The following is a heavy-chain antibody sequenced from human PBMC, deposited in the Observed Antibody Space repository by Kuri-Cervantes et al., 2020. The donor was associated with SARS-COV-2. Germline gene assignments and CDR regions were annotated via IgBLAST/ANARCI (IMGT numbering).Heavy chain of an antibody. V-gene: IGHV1-46*01. CDR2: INPSGGST. CDR3: ARAAGYYDSSDEGYFQH. J-gene: IGHJ1*01. D-gene: IGHD3-22*01. CDR1: GYTFTSYY. Sequence: ASVKVSCKASGYTFTSYYMHWVRQAPGQGLEWMGIINPSGGSTSYAQKFQGRVTITADESTSTAYVELSSLRSEDTAVYYCARAAGYYDSSDEGYFQHWGQGTLVTVSS.